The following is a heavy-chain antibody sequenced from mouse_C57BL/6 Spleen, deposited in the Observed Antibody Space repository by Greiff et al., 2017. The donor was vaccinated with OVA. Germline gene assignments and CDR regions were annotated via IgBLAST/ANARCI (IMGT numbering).Heavy chain of an antibody. V-gene: IGHV1-52*01. CDR3: ARPDDGYFWYFDV. J-gene: IGHJ1*03. CDR2: IDPSDSET. CDR1: GYTFTSYW. D-gene: IGHD2-3*01. Sequence: QVQLQQPGAELVRPGSSVKLSCKASGYTFTSYWMHWVKQRPIQGLEWIGNIDPSDSETHYNQKFKDKATLTVDKSSSTAYMQLSSLASEDSAVYYCARPDDGYFWYFDVWGTGTTVTVSS.